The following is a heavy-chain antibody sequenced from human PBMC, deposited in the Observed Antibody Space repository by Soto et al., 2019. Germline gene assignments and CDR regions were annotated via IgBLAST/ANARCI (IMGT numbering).Heavy chain of an antibody. Sequence: PSETLSLTCTVSGGSVSSGAYYWTWIRQRPGKGLEWIGYIYYSGSTYYSPSLKSRLSISLDTSKNQFSLRLSSVTAADTAMYYCARERLRAVSAFNIWGQGTMVTVSS. CDR2: IYYSGST. J-gene: IGHJ3*02. D-gene: IGHD5-12*01. CDR3: ARERLRAVSAFNI. V-gene: IGHV4-31*03. CDR1: GGSVSSGAYY.